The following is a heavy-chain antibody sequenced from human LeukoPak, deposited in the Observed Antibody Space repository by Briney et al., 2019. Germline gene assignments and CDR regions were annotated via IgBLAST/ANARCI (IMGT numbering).Heavy chain of an antibody. Sequence: GASVKVSCKASGYTFTGYYMHWVRQAPGQGLEWMGWINPNSGGTNYAQKFQGRVTMTRNTSISTAYMELSSLRSEDTAVYYCARRGGILTGYSPGNYWGQGTLVTVSS. J-gene: IGHJ4*02. D-gene: IGHD3-9*01. CDR2: INPNSGGT. CDR3: ARRGGILTGYSPGNY. V-gene: IGHV1-2*02. CDR1: GYTFTGYY.